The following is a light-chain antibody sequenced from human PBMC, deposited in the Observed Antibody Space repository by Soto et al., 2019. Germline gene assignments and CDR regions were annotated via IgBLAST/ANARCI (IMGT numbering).Light chain of an antibody. Sequence: EIVLTQSPGTLSLSPGERATLSCRASQSVSTSYLAWYQQKPGQAPSLLIYGASSRATGIPDRFSGSGSGTDFTLTISRLEPEDFAVYYCQQCGSSPLTFGGGTRWIS. CDR2: GAS. CDR1: QSVSTSY. J-gene: IGKJ4*01. V-gene: IGKV3-20*01. CDR3: QQCGSSPLT.